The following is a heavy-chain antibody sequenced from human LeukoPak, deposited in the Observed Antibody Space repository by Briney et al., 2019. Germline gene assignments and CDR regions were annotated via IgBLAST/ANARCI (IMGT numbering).Heavy chain of an antibody. Sequence: GASVKVSCKASGYTFTCYYMHWVRQAPGQGLEWMGWINPNSGGTNYAQKFQGRVTMTRDTSISTAYMELSRLRSDDTAVYYCARDEGYCSGGSCYLFDYWGQGTLVTVSS. V-gene: IGHV1-2*02. J-gene: IGHJ4*02. CDR1: GYTFTCYY. CDR3: ARDEGYCSGGSCYLFDY. CDR2: INPNSGGT. D-gene: IGHD2-15*01.